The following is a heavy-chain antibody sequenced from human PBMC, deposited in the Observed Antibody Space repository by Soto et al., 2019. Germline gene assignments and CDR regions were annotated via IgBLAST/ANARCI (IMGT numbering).Heavy chain of an antibody. CDR2: IYWDDDN. V-gene: IGHV2-5*02. CDR1: GFSLSTSGVG. D-gene: IGHD6-13*01. Sequence: QITLKESGPTLVKPTQTLTLTCTFSGFSLSTSGVGVGWIRQPPGKALEWLALIYWDDDNYYSPSLKSRLTITKDTSKNQVVLIMTHMDPVDTATYHCAHRSITAGGTRPFDYWGQGTLVTVSS. CDR3: AHRSITAGGTRPFDY. J-gene: IGHJ4*02.